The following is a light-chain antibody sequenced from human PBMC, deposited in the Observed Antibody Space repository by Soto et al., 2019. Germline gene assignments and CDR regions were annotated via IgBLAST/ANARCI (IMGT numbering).Light chain of an antibody. V-gene: IGKV3-15*01. CDR2: GAS. J-gene: IGKJ2*01. CDR3: QQYDNWPPYT. CDR1: QSVSSN. Sequence: EIVMTQSPATLSVSPGERATLSCRASQSVSSNLAWFQQNPGQAPRLLIYGASTRATGIPARFSGSGSGTDFTLTISSLQSEDFAVYYCQQYDNWPPYTFGQGTKVDIK.